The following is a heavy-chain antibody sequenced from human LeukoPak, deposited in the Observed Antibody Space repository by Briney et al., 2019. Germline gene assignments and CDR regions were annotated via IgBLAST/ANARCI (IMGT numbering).Heavy chain of an antibody. CDR3: AREGAYTNFVNRFDA. Sequence: PGGSLRLSCAGSGFTFRNYWMSWVRQAPGKGLEWIGEVNHDGTTNYNPSLKSRVIMSVDASKSQFFLTLTPVTAADKAVYYCAREGAYTNFVNRFDAWGQGTLVTVSS. J-gene: IGHJ5*02. D-gene: IGHD2-2*02. CDR2: VNHDGTT. CDR1: GFTFRNYW. V-gene: IGHV4-34*01.